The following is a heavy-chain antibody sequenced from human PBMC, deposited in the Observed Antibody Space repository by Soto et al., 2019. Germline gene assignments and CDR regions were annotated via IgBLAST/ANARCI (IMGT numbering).Heavy chain of an antibody. CDR1: GYTFTSYG. CDR3: ARDGVGLERLRNYYYMDV. Sequence: ASVKVSCKASGYTFTSYGISWVRQAPGQGLEWMGWISAYNGNTNYAQKLQGRVTMTTDTSTSTAYMELRSLRSDDTAVYYCARDGVGLERLRNYYYMDVWGKGTTVTVSS. V-gene: IGHV1-18*01. J-gene: IGHJ6*03. CDR2: ISAYNGNT. D-gene: IGHD1-1*01.